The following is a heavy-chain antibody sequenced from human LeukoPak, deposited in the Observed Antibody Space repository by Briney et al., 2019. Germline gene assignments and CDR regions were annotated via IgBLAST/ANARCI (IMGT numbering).Heavy chain of an antibody. V-gene: IGHV4-4*07. Sequence: SETLSLTCTVSGGSISSYYWSWIRQPAGKGLEWIGRIYTSGSTNYNPSLKSRVTMSVDTSKNQFSLKLSSVTAADTAVYYCARDGLRYFDWLAPYYYYYYMDVWGKGTTVTVSS. J-gene: IGHJ6*03. D-gene: IGHD3-9*01. CDR1: GGSISSYY. CDR2: IYTSGST. CDR3: ARDGLRYFDWLAPYYYYYYMDV.